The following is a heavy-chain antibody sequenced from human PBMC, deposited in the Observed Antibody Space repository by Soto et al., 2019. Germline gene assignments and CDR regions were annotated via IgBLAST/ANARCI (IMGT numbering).Heavy chain of an antibody. CDR2: IKHDGREK. Sequence: GGSLRLSCAASGFTFSSYWMSWVRQAPGRGLEWVANIKHDGREKYYVDSVKGRFTISRDNAKNSLSLQMNSLRVEDTAVYYCARHVGTYFDYWGQGTLVTVSS. J-gene: IGHJ4*02. CDR3: ARHVGTYFDY. V-gene: IGHV3-7*01. D-gene: IGHD1-26*01. CDR1: GFTFSSYW.